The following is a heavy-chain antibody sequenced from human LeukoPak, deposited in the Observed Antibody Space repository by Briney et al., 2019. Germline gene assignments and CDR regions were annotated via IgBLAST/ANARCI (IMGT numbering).Heavy chain of an antibody. D-gene: IGHD2-21*01. V-gene: IGHV3-23*01. CDR1: GFTFSSYA. CDR2: ISGSGGST. Sequence: PGGSLRLSCAASGFTFSSYAMSWVRQAPGKGLKWVSAISGSGGSTYYADSVKGRFTISRDNSKNTLYLQMNSLRAEDTAVYYCAKGSYCGGDCYGDYFDYWGQGTLVTVSS. J-gene: IGHJ4*02. CDR3: AKGSYCGGDCYGDYFDY.